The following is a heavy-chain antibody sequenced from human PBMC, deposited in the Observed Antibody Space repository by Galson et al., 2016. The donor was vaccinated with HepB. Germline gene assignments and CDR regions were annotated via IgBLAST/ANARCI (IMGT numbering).Heavy chain of an antibody. D-gene: IGHD3-22*01. V-gene: IGHV4-39*02. CDR3: AREYESSVDD. CDR1: GGSVSSVSHH. CDR2: IHYNGKT. J-gene: IGHJ4*02. Sequence: SETLSLTCTVSGGSVSSVSHHWGWIRQPPGKGLEWIGSIHYNGKTYYSPSLVRRVAISIDTSMNHFSLTLSSVTAADTAVYYCAREYESSVDDWGQGTLVTVSS.